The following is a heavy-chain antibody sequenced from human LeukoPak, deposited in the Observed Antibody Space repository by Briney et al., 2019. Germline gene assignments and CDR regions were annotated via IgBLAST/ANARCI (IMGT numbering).Heavy chain of an antibody. D-gene: IGHD7-27*01. V-gene: IGHV3-73*01. CDR2: IRSKANSYAT. Sequence: GGSLRLSCAASGFTFSGSAMHWVRQASGKGLEWVGRIRSKANSYATAYAASVKGRFTISRDDSKNTAYLQMNSLKTEDTAVYYCTRLTGDGNYWGRGTLVTVSS. J-gene: IGHJ4*02. CDR3: TRLTGDGNY. CDR1: GFTFSGSA.